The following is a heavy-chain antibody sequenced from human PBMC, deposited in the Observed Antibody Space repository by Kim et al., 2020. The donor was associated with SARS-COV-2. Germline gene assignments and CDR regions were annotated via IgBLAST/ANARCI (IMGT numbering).Heavy chain of an antibody. CDR1: GFTFSSYG. D-gene: IGHD3-10*01. V-gene: IGHV3-33*05. CDR3: ARARGYGSGSYQLDY. CDR2: ISYDGSNK. J-gene: IGHJ4*02. Sequence: GGSLRLSCAASGFTFSSYGMHWVRQAPGKGLEWVAVISYDGSNKYYADSVKGRFTISRDNSKNTLYLQMNSLRAEDTAVYYCARARGYGSGSYQLDYWGQGTLVTVSS.